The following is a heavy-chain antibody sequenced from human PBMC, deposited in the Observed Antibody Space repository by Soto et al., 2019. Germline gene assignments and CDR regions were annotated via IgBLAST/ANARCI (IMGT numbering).Heavy chain of an antibody. CDR3: ASSVLVASYAFDI. J-gene: IGHJ3*02. Sequence: NPSETLSLTCAVSGGSISSSNWWSWVRQPPGKGLEWIGEIYHSGSTNYNPSLKSRVTISVDKSKNQFSLKLSSVTAADTTVYYCASSVLVASYAFDIWGQGTMVTVSS. V-gene: IGHV4-4*02. CDR2: IYHSGST. D-gene: IGHD2-15*01. CDR1: GGSISSSNW.